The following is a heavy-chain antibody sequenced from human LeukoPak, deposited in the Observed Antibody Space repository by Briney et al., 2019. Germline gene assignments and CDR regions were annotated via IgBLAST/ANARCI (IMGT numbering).Heavy chain of an antibody. D-gene: IGHD3-16*02. Sequence: GGSLRLSCAASGFTVSSNYMSWVRQAPGKGLEWVSIIYSGGNTYYADSVRGRFTLSRDNSKNTLYLQMNSLSAEDTAVYYCARAGRLRLGELSLYREGYLDYWGQGTLVTVSS. V-gene: IGHV3-66*01. CDR2: IYSGGNT. CDR3: ARAGRLRLGELSLYREGYLDY. CDR1: GFTVSSNY. J-gene: IGHJ4*02.